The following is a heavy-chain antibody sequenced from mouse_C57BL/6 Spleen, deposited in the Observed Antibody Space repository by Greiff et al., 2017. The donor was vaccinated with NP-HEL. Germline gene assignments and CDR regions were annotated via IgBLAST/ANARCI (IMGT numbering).Heavy chain of an antibody. J-gene: IGHJ4*01. Sequence: QVQLQQSGAELVMPGASVKLSCKASGYTFTSYWMHWVKQRPGQGLEWIGEIDPSDSYTNYNQKFKGKSTLTVDKSSSTAYMQLSSLTSEDSAVYYCARKRGSGAMDYWGQGTSVTVSS. D-gene: IGHD1-1*01. V-gene: IGHV1-69*01. CDR3: ARKRGSGAMDY. CDR2: IDPSDSYT. CDR1: GYTFTSYW.